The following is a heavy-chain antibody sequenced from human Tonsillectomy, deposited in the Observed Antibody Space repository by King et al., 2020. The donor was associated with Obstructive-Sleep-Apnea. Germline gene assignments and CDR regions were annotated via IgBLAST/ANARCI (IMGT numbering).Heavy chain of an antibody. CDR2: ISYDGSNK. CDR3: ARDRGSVVVAALDY. Sequence: VQLVESGGGVVQPGRSLRLSCAASGFTFSSYAMHWVRQAPGKGLEWVAVISYDGSNKYYADSVKGRFTISRDNSKNTLYLQMNSLRAEDTAVYYCARDRGSVVVAALDYWGQGTLVTVSS. CDR1: GFTFSSYA. D-gene: IGHD2-15*01. V-gene: IGHV3-30-3*01. J-gene: IGHJ4*02.